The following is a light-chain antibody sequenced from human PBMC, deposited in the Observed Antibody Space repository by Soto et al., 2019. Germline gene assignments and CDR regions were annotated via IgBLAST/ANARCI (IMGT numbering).Light chain of an antibody. Sequence: IQMTHAPSTLSGSVGDRVTITXXASQTISSWLAWYQQKPGKAPKLLIYKASTLKSGVPSRFSGSGSGTEFTLTISSLQPDDFATYYCQHYNSYSEAFGQGTKVDI. V-gene: IGKV1-5*03. CDR1: QTISSW. CDR3: QHYNSYSEA. CDR2: KAS. J-gene: IGKJ1*01.